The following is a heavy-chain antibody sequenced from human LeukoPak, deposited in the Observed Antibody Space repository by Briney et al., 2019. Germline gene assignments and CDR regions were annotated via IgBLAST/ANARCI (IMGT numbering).Heavy chain of an antibody. CDR2: IYYSGST. D-gene: IGHD3-10*01. V-gene: IGHV4-30-4*07. Sequence: SQTLSLTCAVSGGSISSGGYSWSWIRQPPGKGLEWIGYIYYSGSTYYNPSLKSRVTISVDTSKNQFSLKLSSVTAADTAVYYCARDGYGSGMLRTPYYFDYWGQGTLVTVSS. CDR1: GGSISSGGYS. CDR3: ARDGYGSGMLRTPYYFDY. J-gene: IGHJ4*02.